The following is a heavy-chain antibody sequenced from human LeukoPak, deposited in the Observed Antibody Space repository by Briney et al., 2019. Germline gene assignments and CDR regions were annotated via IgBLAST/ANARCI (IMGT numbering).Heavy chain of an antibody. CDR3: AIGPVLRFLEWLSDY. CDR2: IRYDGSNK. Sequence: PGGSLRLSCAASGFTFSSYGMHWVRQAPGKGLEWVAFIRYDGSNKYYADSVKGRFTISRDNSKNTLYLQMNSLRAEDTAVYYCAIGPVLRFLEWLSDYWGQGTLVTVSS. V-gene: IGHV3-30*02. D-gene: IGHD3-3*01. CDR1: GFTFSSYG. J-gene: IGHJ4*02.